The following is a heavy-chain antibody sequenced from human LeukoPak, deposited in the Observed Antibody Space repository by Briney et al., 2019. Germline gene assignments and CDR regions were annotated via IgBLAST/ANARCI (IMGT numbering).Heavy chain of an antibody. J-gene: IGHJ6*02. CDR1: GGSISSGGYY. D-gene: IGHD4-17*01. CDR2: IYHSGST. Sequence: SETLSLTCTVSGGSISSGGYYWSWIRQPPGKGLEWIGYIYHSGSTYYNPSLKSRVTISVDRSKNQFSLKLSSVTAADTAVYYCARARYGDYVPGYYYYGMDVWGQGTTVTVSS. V-gene: IGHV4-30-2*01. CDR3: ARARYGDYVPGYYYYGMDV.